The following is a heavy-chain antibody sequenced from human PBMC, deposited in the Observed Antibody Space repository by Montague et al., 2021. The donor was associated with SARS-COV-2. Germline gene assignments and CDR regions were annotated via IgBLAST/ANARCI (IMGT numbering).Heavy chain of an antibody. V-gene: IGHV4-39*01. CDR3: ARRLTGLEPPFDP. Sequence: SETLSLTCAVSGDSISSATYYWARLRQPPGRGLEWIGNIYYSGSTIPTPSLKIRVTMSVDTSKNQFSLHLNPVTAADMAVYDCARRLTGLEPPFDPWGQGTLVIVSS. CDR1: GDSISSATYY. D-gene: IGHD1-1*01. CDR2: IYYSGST. J-gene: IGHJ5*02.